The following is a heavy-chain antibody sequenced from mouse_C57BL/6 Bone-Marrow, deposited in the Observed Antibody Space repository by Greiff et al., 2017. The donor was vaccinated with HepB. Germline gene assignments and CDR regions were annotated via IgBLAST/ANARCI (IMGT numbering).Heavy chain of an antibody. J-gene: IGHJ4*01. Sequence: VLLVASGGGFVTPGGSLHLSCAASGFTFRRSAMSWVRPTPDKRLECVATLIACCSYTYYPDNLKGRFTISRDNAKNNLYLQMSHLKSEDTAMYYCARDRGTTVVRAMDYWGQGTSVTVSS. D-gene: IGHD1-1*01. CDR2: LIACCSYT. CDR3: ARDRGTTVVRAMDY. CDR1: GFTFRRSA. V-gene: IGHV5-4*01.